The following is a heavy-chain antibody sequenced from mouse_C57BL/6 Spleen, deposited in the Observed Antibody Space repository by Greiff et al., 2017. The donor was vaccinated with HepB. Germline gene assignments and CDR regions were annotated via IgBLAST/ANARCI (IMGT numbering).Heavy chain of an antibody. Sequence: QVHVKQPGTELVKPGASVKLSCKASGYTFTSYWMHWVKQRPGQGLEWIGNINPSNGGTNYNEKFKSKATLTVDKSSSTAYMQLSSLTSEDSAVYYCARDGYPYAMDYWGQGTSVTFSS. J-gene: IGHJ4*01. CDR2: INPSNGGT. CDR1: GYTFTSYW. V-gene: IGHV1-53*01. CDR3: ARDGYPYAMDY. D-gene: IGHD2-3*01.